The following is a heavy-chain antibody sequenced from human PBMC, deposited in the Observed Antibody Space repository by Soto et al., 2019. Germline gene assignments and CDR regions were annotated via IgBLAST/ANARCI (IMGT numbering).Heavy chain of an antibody. J-gene: IGHJ5*02. CDR1: GYTFSNYG. D-gene: IGHD2-2*01. Sequence: ASVKVSCKTSGYTFSNYGIAWVRQAPGQPLEWLGWISLYSDGTNYAQKFQGRVSMTTDTSTTTAYMELRSLRSDDTAVYYCARVVPGAEAWFGPWGQGTLVTVSS. V-gene: IGHV1-18*01. CDR2: ISLYSDGT. CDR3: ARVVPGAEAWFGP.